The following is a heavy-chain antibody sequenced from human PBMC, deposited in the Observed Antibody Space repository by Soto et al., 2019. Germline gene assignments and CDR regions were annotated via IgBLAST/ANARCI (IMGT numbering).Heavy chain of an antibody. CDR2: IIPIFGTA. J-gene: IGHJ6*02. CDR1: GGTFSSYA. CDR3: ARDGASSWVLQQTGRHYYYGMDV. D-gene: IGHD6-13*01. Sequence: QVQLVQSGAEVKKPGSSVKVSCKASGGTFSSYAISWVRQAPGQGLEWMGGIIPIFGTANYAQKFQGRVTIPADESTSPAYMEVGSLRPEDTAVSYWARDGASSWVLQQTGRHYYYGMDVWGQGTTVTVSS. V-gene: IGHV1-69*12.